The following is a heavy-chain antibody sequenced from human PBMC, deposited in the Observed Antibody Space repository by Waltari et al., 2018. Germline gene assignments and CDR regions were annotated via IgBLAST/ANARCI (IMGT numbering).Heavy chain of an antibody. Sequence: QVQLVQSGAEVKKPGASVTVSCKASGYTFTGYYMHWVRQAPGQGLEWMGRINPNSGGTNYAQKFQGRVTMTRDTSISTAYMELSRLRSDDTAVYYCATFGSRDSNHYYYYYGMDVWGQGTTVTVSS. CDR2: INPNSGGT. J-gene: IGHJ6*02. V-gene: IGHV1-2*06. D-gene: IGHD3-10*01. CDR1: GYTFTGYY. CDR3: ATFGSRDSNHYYYYYGMDV.